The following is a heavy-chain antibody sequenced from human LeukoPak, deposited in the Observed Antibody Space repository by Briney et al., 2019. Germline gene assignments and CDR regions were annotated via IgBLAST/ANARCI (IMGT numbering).Heavy chain of an antibody. CDR3: ATMVRGATPHPDY. J-gene: IGHJ4*02. D-gene: IGHD3-10*01. CDR1: GGSISSNNYY. Sequence: SETQSLTCTVSGGSISSNNYYWGWIRQPPGKGLEWIGSIYYSGSTYYNPSLKSRVTISVDTSKNQFSLKLSSVTAADTAVYYCATMVRGATPHPDYWGQGTLVTVSS. V-gene: IGHV4-39*01. CDR2: IYYSGST.